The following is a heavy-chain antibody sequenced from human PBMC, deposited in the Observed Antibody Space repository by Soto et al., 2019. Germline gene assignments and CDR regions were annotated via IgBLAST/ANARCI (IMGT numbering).Heavy chain of an antibody. CDR2: INHSGST. D-gene: IGHD1-26*01. J-gene: IGHJ4*02. Sequence: QVQLQQWGAGLLKPSETLSLTCAVYGGSFSGYYWSWIRQPPGKGLEWIGEINHSGSTNYNPSLKSRVTISVDTSKHQFSLKLSSVTAADTAVYYCARFDGGATDYWGQGTLVTVSA. V-gene: IGHV4-34*01. CDR3: ARFDGGATDY. CDR1: GGSFSGYY.